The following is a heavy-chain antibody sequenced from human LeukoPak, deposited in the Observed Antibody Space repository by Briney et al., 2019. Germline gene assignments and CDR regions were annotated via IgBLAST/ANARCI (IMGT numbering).Heavy chain of an antibody. CDR2: LYNSGSGTT. D-gene: IGHD3-10*01. Sequence: SETLSLTCTVSGGSISGYYCFWIRQSPGKALESIGYLYNSGSGTTNYSPSLKSRVTVSVDTSKNQFSLKLSSVTVADTAVYYCASSQGPSMVRGVDYWGQGTLVTVSS. V-gene: IGHV4-59*01. CDR1: GGSISGYY. J-gene: IGHJ4*02. CDR3: ASSQGPSMVRGVDY.